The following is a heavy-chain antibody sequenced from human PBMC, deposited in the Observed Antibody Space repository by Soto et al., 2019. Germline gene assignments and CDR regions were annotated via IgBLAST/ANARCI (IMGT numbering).Heavy chain of an antibody. V-gene: IGHV1-69*01. Sequence: QVQLVQSGAEVKKPGSSVKVSCKASGGTFSSYAISWVRQAHGQGLEWMGGIIPIFGTTNYAQKFQGRVTITADESTSTAYMELSSLRSEETAVYYCALEVGSGSYFDYWGQGTLVTVSS. D-gene: IGHD3-10*01. CDR3: ALEVGSGSYFDY. J-gene: IGHJ4*02. CDR1: GGTFSSYA. CDR2: IIPIFGTT.